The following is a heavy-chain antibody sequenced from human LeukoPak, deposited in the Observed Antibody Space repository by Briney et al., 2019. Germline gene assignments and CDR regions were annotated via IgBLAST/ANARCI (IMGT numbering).Heavy chain of an antibody. CDR3: ARGRGGRRLSGYYDSSGYYTGWFDP. V-gene: IGHV4-39*07. CDR1: GGSISSSSYY. Sequence: PSETLSLTCTVSGGSISSSSYYWGWIRQPPGKGLEWIGSIYYSGSTYYNPSLKSRVTISVDTSKNQFSLKLSSVTAADTAVYYCARGRGGRRLSGYYDSSGYYTGWFDPWGQGTLVTVSS. CDR2: IYYSGST. J-gene: IGHJ5*02. D-gene: IGHD3-22*01.